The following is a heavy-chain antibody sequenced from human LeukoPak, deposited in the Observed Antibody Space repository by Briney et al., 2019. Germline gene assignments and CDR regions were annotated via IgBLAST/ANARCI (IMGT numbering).Heavy chain of an antibody. J-gene: IGHJ4*02. Sequence: PGRSLRLSCAASGVTFSSYGMHWVRQAPGKGLEWAAVISYDGSNKYYADSVKGRFTISRDNSKNTVYLQMNSLRAEDTAVYYCARTRNLGYCSSTSCPNFDYWGQGTLVTVSS. V-gene: IGHV3-30*03. CDR3: ARTRNLGYCSSTSCPNFDY. CDR2: ISYDGSNK. CDR1: GVTFSSYG. D-gene: IGHD2-2*01.